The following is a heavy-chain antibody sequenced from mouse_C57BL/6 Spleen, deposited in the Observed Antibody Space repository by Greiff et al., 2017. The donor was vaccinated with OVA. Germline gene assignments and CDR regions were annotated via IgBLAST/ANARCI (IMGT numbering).Heavy chain of an antibody. V-gene: IGHV5-17*01. J-gene: IGHJ2*01. CDR2: ISSGSSTI. CDR3: ARDNDGSSARCCGY. D-gene: IGHD1-1*01. Sequence: EVKVVESGGGLVKPGGSLKLSCAASGFTFSDYGMHWVRQAPEKGLEWVAYISSGSSTIYYADTVKGRFPISRANAKNTLFLQMTSLRSEDTAMFNSARDNDGSSARCCGYWGQGTTLTVSS. CDR1: GFTFSDYG.